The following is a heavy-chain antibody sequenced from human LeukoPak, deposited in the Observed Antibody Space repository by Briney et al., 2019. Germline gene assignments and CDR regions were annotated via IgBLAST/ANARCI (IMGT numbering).Heavy chain of an antibody. CDR3: AAANYYDSSGYSLDY. CDR2: ISSSDSTI. Sequence: GGSLRLSCAASGFTFSDYYMSWIRQAPGKGLEWVSYISSSDSTIYYADSVKGRFTISRDNAKNSLYLQMNSLRAEDTAVYYCAAANYYDSSGYSLDYWGQGTLVTVSS. CDR1: GFTFSDYY. V-gene: IGHV3-11*01. D-gene: IGHD3-22*01. J-gene: IGHJ4*02.